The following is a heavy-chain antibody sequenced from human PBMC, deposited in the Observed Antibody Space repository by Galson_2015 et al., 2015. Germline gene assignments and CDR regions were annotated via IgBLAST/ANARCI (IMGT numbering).Heavy chain of an antibody. CDR1: GFTFSSYW. CDR3: ARAGLRDRGVYYYYYMDV. CDR2: INSDGSST. V-gene: IGHV3-74*01. D-gene: IGHD3-10*01. Sequence: SLRLSCAASGFTFSSYWMHWVRHAPGKGLVWVSRINSDGSSTSYADSVKGRFTISRDNAKNTLYLQMNSLRAEDTAVYYCARAGLRDRGVYYYYYMDVWGKGTTVTVSS. J-gene: IGHJ6*03.